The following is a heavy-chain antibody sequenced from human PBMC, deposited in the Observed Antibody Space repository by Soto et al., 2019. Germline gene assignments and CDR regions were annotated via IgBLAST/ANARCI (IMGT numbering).Heavy chain of an antibody. CDR3: RTYRSIDS. D-gene: IGHD2-21*01. J-gene: IGHJ5*01. CDR2: IKEDGSEK. Sequence: QTGGSLKLSCADPEYIWKQNSMSWVRQAPGMGLQWVASIKEDGSEKYYVDPVKGRFTISRENAKNSLYLQMNSLRAEDLAVYYWRTYRSIDSWGQGILLTVSS. V-gene: IGHV3-7*03. CDR1: EYIWKQNS.